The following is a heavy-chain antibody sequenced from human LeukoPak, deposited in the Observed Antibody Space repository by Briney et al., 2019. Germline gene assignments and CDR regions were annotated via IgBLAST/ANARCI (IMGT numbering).Heavy chain of an antibody. CDR3: ARDTEYYYDSSGTDY. Sequence: GASVKVSCKASGYTFTSYGISWVRQAPGQGLEWMGWISAYNGNTNYAQKLQGRVTMTTDTSTRTAYMELRSLRPDDTAVYYCARDTEYYYDSSGTDYWGQGTLVTVSS. CDR2: ISAYNGNT. J-gene: IGHJ4*02. D-gene: IGHD3-22*01. CDR1: GYTFTSYG. V-gene: IGHV1-18*01.